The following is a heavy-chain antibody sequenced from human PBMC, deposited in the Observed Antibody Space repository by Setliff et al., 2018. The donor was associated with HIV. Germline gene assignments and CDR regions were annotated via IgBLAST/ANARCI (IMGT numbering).Heavy chain of an antibody. Sequence: ASVKVSCKASGYTFTSYDINWVRQATGQGLEWMAWMNPNSGNTGYTQKFQGRVTITRNTSITTAYMELSRPRSDDTAVYYCASKVHCTNGVCLDAFDIWGQGTMVT. CDR3: ASKVHCTNGVCLDAFDI. CDR1: GYTFTSYD. CDR2: MNPNSGNT. J-gene: IGHJ3*02. D-gene: IGHD2-8*01. V-gene: IGHV1-8*03.